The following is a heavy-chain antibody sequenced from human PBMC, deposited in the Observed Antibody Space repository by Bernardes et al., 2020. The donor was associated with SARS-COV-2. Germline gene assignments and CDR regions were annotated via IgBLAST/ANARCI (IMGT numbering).Heavy chain of an antibody. D-gene: IGHD4-17*01. CDR2: ISGSGGST. J-gene: IGHJ4*02. V-gene: IGHV3-23*01. Sequence: GSLRLPCAASGFTFSSYAMSWVRQAPGTGLEWVSAISGSGGSTYYADYVKGRFTISRDNSKNTLYLQMNSLRAEDTAVYYCAKETDDYGGNPFDYWGQGTLVTVSS. CDR3: AKETDDYGGNPFDY. CDR1: GFTFSSYA.